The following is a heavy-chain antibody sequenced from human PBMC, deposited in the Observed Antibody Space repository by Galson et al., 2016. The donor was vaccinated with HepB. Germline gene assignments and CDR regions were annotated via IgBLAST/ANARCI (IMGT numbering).Heavy chain of an antibody. CDR1: GFSFSSYG. CDR2: IWDDGNYK. CDR3: TKDVVPIFYDY. J-gene: IGHJ4*02. D-gene: IGHD2/OR15-2a*01. Sequence: SLRLSCAASGFSFSSYGMHWVRQAPGKGLEWVALIWDDGNYKYYVDSVKGRFTISRDNSKNTLYLQMNSLRAEYTAVYHCTKDVVPIFYDYWGQGTLVTVSS. V-gene: IGHV3-33*06.